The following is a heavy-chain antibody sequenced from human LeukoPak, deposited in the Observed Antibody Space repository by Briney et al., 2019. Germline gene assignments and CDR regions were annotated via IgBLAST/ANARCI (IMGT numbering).Heavy chain of an antibody. CDR3: ARHGYWCFDN. J-gene: IGHJ4*02. Sequence: GGSLRLSCAASGFTFRDYWMGWVRQAPGRGMEWVANIKDDGRVKYYVDSVKGRFTVSRDNARNSLYLQMNNLRAEDTALYYCARHGYWCFDNWGQGSLVTVSS. CDR1: GFTFRDYW. V-gene: IGHV3-7*01. CDR2: IKDDGRVK. D-gene: IGHD2-8*02.